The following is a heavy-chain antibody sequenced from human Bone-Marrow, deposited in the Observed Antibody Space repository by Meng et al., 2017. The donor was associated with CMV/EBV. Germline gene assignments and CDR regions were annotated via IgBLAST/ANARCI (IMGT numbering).Heavy chain of an antibody. CDR3: ARTLEYQLPRWRNAFDI. Sequence: ASVKVSCKTSGYTFTSFDINWVRQATGQGLEWMGWMNPNSGITGYAQKFQGRVTMTRNTSISTAYMELSSLRSEDTAVYYCARTLEYQLPRWRNAFDIWGQGTMVTVSS. CDR1: GYTFTSFD. V-gene: IGHV1-8*01. CDR2: MNPNSGIT. J-gene: IGHJ3*02. D-gene: IGHD2-2*01.